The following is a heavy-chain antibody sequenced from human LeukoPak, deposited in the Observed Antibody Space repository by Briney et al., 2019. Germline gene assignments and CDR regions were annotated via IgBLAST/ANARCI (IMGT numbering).Heavy chain of an antibody. D-gene: IGHD4-23*01. CDR3: ARGEGDYGGNFVGDY. Sequence: GGSLRLSCAASKFTFSSYSMNWVRQAPGKGLEWVSSISGSSLYIYYADSLKGRFTISRDNAKNSLYLQMNSLRAEDTAVYYCARGEGDYGGNFVGDYWGQGILVTVSS. CDR2: ISGSSLYI. CDR1: KFTFSSYS. V-gene: IGHV3-21*01. J-gene: IGHJ4*02.